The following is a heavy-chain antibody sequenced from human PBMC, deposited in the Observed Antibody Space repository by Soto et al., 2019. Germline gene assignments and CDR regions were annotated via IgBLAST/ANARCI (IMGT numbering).Heavy chain of an antibody. V-gene: IGHV3-33*01. D-gene: IGHD2-2*01. Sequence: QVQLVESGGGVVQPGRSLRLSCAASGFTFSSYGMHWVRQAPGKGLEWVAVIWYDGSNKYYADSVKGRFTISRDNSKNTLYXXMXSXXAEDTAVYYCARDWGPDIVLVPAAKHYYYYYGMDVWGQGTTVTVSS. CDR3: ARDWGPDIVLVPAAKHYYYYYGMDV. CDR1: GFTFSSYG. J-gene: IGHJ6*02. CDR2: IWYDGSNK.